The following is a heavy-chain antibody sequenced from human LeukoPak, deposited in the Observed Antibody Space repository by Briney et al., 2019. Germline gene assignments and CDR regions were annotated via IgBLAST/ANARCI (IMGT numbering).Heavy chain of an antibody. V-gene: IGHV1-69*05. CDR2: IIPNFGTA. CDR3: ARGRITMVRGSHYYYMDV. J-gene: IGHJ6*03. Sequence: GASVKVSCKASGGTFSSYAISWVRQAPGQGLEWMGRIIPNFGTANYAQKFQGRVTITTDESTSTAYMELSSLRSEDTAVYYCARGRITMVRGSHYYYMDVWGKGTTVTVSS. D-gene: IGHD3-10*01. CDR1: GGTFSSYA.